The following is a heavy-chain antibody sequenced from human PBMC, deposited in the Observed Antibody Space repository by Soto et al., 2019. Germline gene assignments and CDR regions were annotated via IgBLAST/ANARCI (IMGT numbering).Heavy chain of an antibody. D-gene: IGHD1-1*01. J-gene: IGHJ6*02. CDR1: GGSISSSSYY. V-gene: IGHV4-39*01. CDR3: ARSGPAFYYYYGMDV. CDR2: IYYSGST. Sequence: PSETLYLTCTVSGGSISSSSYYWGWIRQPPGKGLEWIGSIYYSGSTYYNPSLKSRVTISVDTSKNQFSLKLSSVTAADTAVYYCARSGPAFYYYYGMDVWGQGTTVTVSS.